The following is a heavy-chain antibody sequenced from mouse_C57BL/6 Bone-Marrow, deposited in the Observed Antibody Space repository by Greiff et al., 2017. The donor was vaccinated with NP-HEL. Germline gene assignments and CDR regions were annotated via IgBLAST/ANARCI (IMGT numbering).Heavy chain of an antibody. D-gene: IGHD2-4*01. CDR1: GFTFSSYG. Sequence: EVHLVESGGDLVKPGGSLKLSCAASGFTFSSYGMSWVRQTPDKRLEWVATISSGGSYTYYTDSVKGRFPITRDNAKNTLYLQMSSLKSEDTAMYYCASLYYDYDTYWGQGTTLTVSS. V-gene: IGHV5-6*01. J-gene: IGHJ2*01. CDR2: ISSGGSYT. CDR3: ASLYYDYDTY.